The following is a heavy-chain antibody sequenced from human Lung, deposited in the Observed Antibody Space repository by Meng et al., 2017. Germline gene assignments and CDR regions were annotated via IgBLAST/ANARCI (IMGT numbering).Heavy chain of an antibody. Sequence: VRVWESGGGLVEPGGSLRRSCATSGFTFSNAWMSWVRQTPGKGLEWLGRIKSKTDGETTDYAAPVKGRFSISRDDAKNTLYLQMNSLKTEDTAVYYCQWLSTHPPDCWGQGTLVTVSS. CDR3: QWLSTHPPDC. D-gene: IGHD3-22*01. V-gene: IGHV3-15*01. J-gene: IGHJ4*02. CDR2: IKSKTDGETT. CDR1: GFTFSNAW.